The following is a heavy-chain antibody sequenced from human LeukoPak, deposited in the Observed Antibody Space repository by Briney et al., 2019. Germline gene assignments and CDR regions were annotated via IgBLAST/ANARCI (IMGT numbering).Heavy chain of an antibody. Sequence: PGGSLRLSCAASGFTFSSYGMHWARQAPGKGLEWVAFIRYDGSNKYYADSVKGRFTISRDNSKNTLYLQMNSLRAEDTAVYYCAKDSEVGAVAGTSGETWFDPWGQGTLVTVSS. CDR2: IRYDGSNK. CDR3: AKDSEVGAVAGTSGETWFDP. D-gene: IGHD6-19*01. J-gene: IGHJ5*02. V-gene: IGHV3-30*02. CDR1: GFTFSSYG.